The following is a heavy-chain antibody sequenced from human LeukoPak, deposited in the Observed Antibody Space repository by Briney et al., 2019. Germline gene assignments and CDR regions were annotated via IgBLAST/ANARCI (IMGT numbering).Heavy chain of an antibody. CDR2: MHPNSDDT. J-gene: IGHJ4*02. Sequence: SVKXSCKASGYTFTNNDIHWVRQATGQGLEWMGWMHPNSDDTGYAQKFQGRVTMTRNTSISTAYMELSSLRPEDTAVYYCARHFGTGDNFDYWGQGTLLIVSS. CDR3: ARHFGTGDNFDY. CDR1: GYTFTNND. D-gene: IGHD1-1*01. V-gene: IGHV1-8*01.